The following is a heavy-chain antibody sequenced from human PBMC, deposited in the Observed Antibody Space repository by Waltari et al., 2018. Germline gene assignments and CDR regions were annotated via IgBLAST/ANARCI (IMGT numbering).Heavy chain of an antibody. D-gene: IGHD6-6*01. CDR1: GFHFSSYG. Sequence: QVQLVESGGGVVQPGGSLRIYCAASGFHFSSYGMHWVRRAPDKGLELVAFIRYDGSNKYYADSVKCRFTISRYNSKNTLYLQMNSLRAEDTAVYYCAKDLIAARPWAFDYWGQGTLVTVSS. V-gene: IGHV3-30*02. CDR2: IRYDGSNK. J-gene: IGHJ4*02. CDR3: AKDLIAARPWAFDY.